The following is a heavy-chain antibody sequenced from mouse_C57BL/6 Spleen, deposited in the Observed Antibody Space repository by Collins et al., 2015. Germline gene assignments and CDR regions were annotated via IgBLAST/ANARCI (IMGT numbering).Heavy chain of an antibody. J-gene: IGHJ4*01. Sequence: QVRLKQSGPGLVQPSQSLSITCTVSGFSLTSYGVHWVRQSPGKGLEWLGVIWSGGSTDYNAAFISRLSISKDNSKSQVFFKMNSLQANDTAIYYCAGSYYRYDRAMDYWGQGTSVTVSS. CDR1: GFSLTSYG. CDR3: AGSYYRYDRAMDY. CDR2: IWSGGST. D-gene: IGHD2-14*01. V-gene: IGHV2-2*02.